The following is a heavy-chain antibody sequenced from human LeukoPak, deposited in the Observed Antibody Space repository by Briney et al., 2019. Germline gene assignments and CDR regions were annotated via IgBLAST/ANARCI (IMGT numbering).Heavy chain of an antibody. Sequence: GGSLRLSCAASGFTFSDNFMSWIRQAPGKGLEWVSYIAVSSSGSNYADSVKGRFTISRDNAKNSLYLQMNSLRAEDTAVYYCARGSSPFDYWGQGTLVTVSS. D-gene: IGHD2-2*01. J-gene: IGHJ4*02. CDR1: GFTFSDNF. V-gene: IGHV3-11*05. CDR2: IAVSSSGS. CDR3: ARGSSPFDY.